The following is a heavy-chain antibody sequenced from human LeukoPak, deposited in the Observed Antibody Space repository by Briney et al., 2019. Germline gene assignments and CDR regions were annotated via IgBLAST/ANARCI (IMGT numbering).Heavy chain of an antibody. V-gene: IGHV1-2*02. J-gene: IGHJ4*02. CDR2: INPNSGGT. CDR3: ARDESHSGYDFVPSGFDY. Sequence: ASVKVSCKASGYTFTGYYMHWVRQAPGQGLEWMGWINPNSGGTNYAQKFQGRVTMTRDTSISTAYMELSRLRSDDTAVYYCARDESHSGYDFVPSGFDYWGQGTLVTVSS. CDR1: GYTFTGYY. D-gene: IGHD5-12*01.